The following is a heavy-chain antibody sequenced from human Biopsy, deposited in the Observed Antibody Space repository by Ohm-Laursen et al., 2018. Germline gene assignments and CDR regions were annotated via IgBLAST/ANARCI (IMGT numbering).Heavy chain of an antibody. D-gene: IGHD2-15*01. J-gene: IGHJ4*02. CDR2: INQAGTT. CDR1: GKTFSDYQ. Sequence: GTLSLTCAVFGKTFSDYQWSWIRQPPGKGLEWIGQINQAGTTNYNPSLKSRVSISADASKYEFSLRLTSVTAADTAVYLCGNEVHGRDYWGLGAQVTASS. CDR3: GNEVHGRDY. V-gene: IGHV4-34*08.